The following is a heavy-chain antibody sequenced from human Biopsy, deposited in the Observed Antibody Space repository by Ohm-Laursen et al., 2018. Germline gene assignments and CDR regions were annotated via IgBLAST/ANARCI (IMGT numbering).Heavy chain of an antibody. V-gene: IGHV1-2*02. Sequence: GASVKVSCKASGCTFIDYDLTWVRQAPGHGLEWMGWINPNSGNANYAQSFQGRLTVTRDTSITTAYMELTSLTSDDTAIYYCARVPAYPSIDGYYGLDLWGQGTTVIVSS. J-gene: IGHJ6*02. D-gene: IGHD3-9*01. CDR3: ARVPAYPSIDGYYGLDL. CDR1: GCTFIDYD. CDR2: INPNSGNA.